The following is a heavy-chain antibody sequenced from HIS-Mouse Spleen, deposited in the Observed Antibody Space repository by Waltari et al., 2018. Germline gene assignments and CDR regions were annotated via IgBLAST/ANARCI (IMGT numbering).Heavy chain of an antibody. J-gene: IGHJ6*02. D-gene: IGHD3-10*01. CDR1: GFTFSSSG. Sequence: QVQLVESGGGVVQPGRSLSLACAASGFTFSSSGMHWVRKAPAQGLEWVAVIWYDGSNKYYADSVKGRFTIARDNSKNTLYLQMNSLRAEDTAVYYCARDSGLITIIPYGMDVWGQGTTVTVSS. CDR2: IWYDGSNK. CDR3: ARDSGLITIIPYGMDV. V-gene: IGHV3-33*01.